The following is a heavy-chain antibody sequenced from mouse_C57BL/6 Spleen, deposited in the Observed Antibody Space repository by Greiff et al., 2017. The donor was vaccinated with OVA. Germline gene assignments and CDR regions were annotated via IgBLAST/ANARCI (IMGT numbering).Heavy chain of an antibody. CDR1: GYTFTSYW. D-gene: IGHD1-1*01. J-gene: IGHJ4*01. Sequence: DQLQQPGAELVRPGSSVKLSCKASGYTFTSYWMHWVKQRPIQGLEWIGNIDPSDSETHYNQKFKDKATLTVDKSSSTAYMQLSSLTSEDSAVYYCAMLPYAMDYWGQGTSVTVSS. V-gene: IGHV1-52*01. CDR3: AMLPYAMDY. CDR2: IDPSDSET.